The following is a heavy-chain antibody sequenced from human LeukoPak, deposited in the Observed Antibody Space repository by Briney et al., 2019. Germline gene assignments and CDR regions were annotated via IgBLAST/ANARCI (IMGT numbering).Heavy chain of an antibody. CDR3: ARRGYCSGGSCYSGVWFDP. CDR1: GYSFTSYW. V-gene: IGHV5-51*01. J-gene: IGHJ5*02. D-gene: IGHD2-15*01. CDR2: IYPGDSDT. Sequence: GESLKISCKGSGYSFTSYWIGWVRQMPGKGLERMGIIYPGDSDTRYSPSFQGQVTISADKSISTAYLQWSSLKASDTAMYYCARRGYCSGGSCYSGVWFDPWGQGTLVTVSS.